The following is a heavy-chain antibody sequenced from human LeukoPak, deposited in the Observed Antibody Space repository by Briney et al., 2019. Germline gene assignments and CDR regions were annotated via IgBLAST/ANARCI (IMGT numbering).Heavy chain of an antibody. CDR3: ARAAEYSSGWYLFDY. CDR1: GSSISNYY. V-gene: IGHV4-4*07. Sequence: SETLSLTCTVSGSSISNYYWTWIRQPAGKGLEWIGRIYTSGGTNYNPSLKTRVTMSVDTSKNQVSLKLSSVTAADTAMYFCARAAEYSSGWYLFDYWGQGILVTVSA. D-gene: IGHD6-19*01. J-gene: IGHJ4*02. CDR2: IYTSGGT.